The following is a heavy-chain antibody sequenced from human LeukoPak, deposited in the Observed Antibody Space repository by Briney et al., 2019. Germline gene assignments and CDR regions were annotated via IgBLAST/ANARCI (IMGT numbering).Heavy chain of an antibody. Sequence: PGRSLRLSCAASGFTFSSYGMHWVRQAPGKGLEWVAVIWYDGSNKYYADSVKGRFTISRDNSENTLYLQMNSLRAEDTAVYYCARSAQWLEPFDYWGQGTLVTVSS. V-gene: IGHV3-33*01. J-gene: IGHJ4*02. CDR2: IWYDGSNK. D-gene: IGHD6-19*01. CDR1: GFTFSSYG. CDR3: ARSAQWLEPFDY.